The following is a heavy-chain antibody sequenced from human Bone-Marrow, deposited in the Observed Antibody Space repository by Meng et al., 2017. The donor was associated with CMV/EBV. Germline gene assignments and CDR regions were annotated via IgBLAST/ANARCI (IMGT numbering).Heavy chain of an antibody. CDR3: ARGGRRVNHWYFDL. CDR2: INNRGSN. CDR1: GGSCRGYG. Sequence: GGSCRGYGWSWIRQPAWKGLEWIGKINNRGSNNYNPALNRRITISVDTSKSQFSLTLSSVAAADTAVYYCARGGRRVNHWYFDLWGRDTLVTVSS. V-gene: IGHV4-34*01. D-gene: IGHD1-14*01. J-gene: IGHJ2*01.